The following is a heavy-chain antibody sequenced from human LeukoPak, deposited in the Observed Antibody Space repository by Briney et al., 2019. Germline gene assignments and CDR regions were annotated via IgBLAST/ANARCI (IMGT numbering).Heavy chain of an antibody. D-gene: IGHD6-19*01. CDR1: GGSISSYY. J-gene: IGHJ4*02. CDR2: IYYSGST. Sequence: SSETLSLTCTVSGGSISSYYWSWIRQPPGKGLEWIGYIYYSGSTNYNPSLKSRVTISVDTSKNQFSLKLSSVTAADTAVYYCARHTIPYSSGWVEDWGQGTLVTVSS. V-gene: IGHV4-59*08. CDR3: ARHTIPYSSGWVED.